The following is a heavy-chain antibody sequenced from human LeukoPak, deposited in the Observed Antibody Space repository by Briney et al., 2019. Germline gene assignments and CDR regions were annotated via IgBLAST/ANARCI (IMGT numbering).Heavy chain of an antibody. V-gene: IGHV3-23*01. D-gene: IGHD1-1*01. J-gene: IGHJ6*03. Sequence: PGGSLRLSCAASGFIFSRYAMSWVRQAPGKGLEWVSYGGSGGSTYYADSVKGRFTVSRDNSKSTLYLQMNSLTAEDTAVYYCAKMRGQYDHSYYMDAWGKGTTVTVSS. CDR1: GFIFSRYA. CDR2: GGSGGST. CDR3: AKMRGQYDHSYYMDA.